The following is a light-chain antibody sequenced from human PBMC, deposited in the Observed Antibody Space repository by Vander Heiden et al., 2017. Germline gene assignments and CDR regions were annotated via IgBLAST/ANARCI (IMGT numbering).Light chain of an antibody. J-gene: IGKJ4*01. CDR3: QQLDSYPLT. CDR2: GAS. Sequence: IQLTQSPFTLPASVGDRVTITCRASLGISSYLAWYQQKPGKAPKLLIYGASALESGVPSRFSGSGSGTDFTLTISSLQPEDFATYFCQQLDSYPLTFGGGTKVEIK. CDR1: LGISSY. V-gene: IGKV1-9*01.